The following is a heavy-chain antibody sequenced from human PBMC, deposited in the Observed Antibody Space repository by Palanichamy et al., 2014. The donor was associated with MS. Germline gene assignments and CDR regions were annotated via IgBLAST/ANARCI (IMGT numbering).Heavy chain of an antibody. CDR1: GGSISTNTYY. J-gene: IGHJ5*02. V-gene: IGHV4-39*01. CDR2: IHYSGRT. Sequence: QLQLQESGPGLVRPSETVSLTCTVSGGSISTNTYYWSWIRQPPGKGLEWIGSIHYSGRTFYKPSLQSRVTISVDTSNNQFSLKLTSVTAADMALYYCTREYNSSPQSWGQGTLVTVSS. CDR3: TREYNSSPQS. D-gene: IGHD6-6*01.